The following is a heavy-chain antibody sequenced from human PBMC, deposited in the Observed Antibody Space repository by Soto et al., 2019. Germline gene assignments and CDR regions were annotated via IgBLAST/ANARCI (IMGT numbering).Heavy chain of an antibody. J-gene: IGHJ6*03. Sequence: GGSLRLSRAASGFTFSSYCLHRGRQAPGKGLEWVAVISYDGSNKYYADSVKGRFTISRDNSKNTLYLQMNSLRAEDTAVYYCAKELDSDYYYMDVWGKGTTVTVSS. CDR1: GFTFSSYC. CDR3: AKELDSDYYYMDV. D-gene: IGHD2-21*01. CDR2: ISYDGSNK. V-gene: IGHV3-30*18.